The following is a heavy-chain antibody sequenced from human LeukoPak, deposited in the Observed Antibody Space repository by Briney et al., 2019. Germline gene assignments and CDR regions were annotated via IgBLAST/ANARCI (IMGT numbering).Heavy chain of an antibody. D-gene: IGHD5-18*01. CDR2: IIGSGGST. CDR3: AKERGTAMVRSYYMDV. CDR1: GFTFSSYA. V-gene: IGHV3-23*01. Sequence: GGSLRLSCAASGFTFSSYAMSWVRQAPGKGLEWVSGIIGSGGSTYYADSVKGRFTISRDNSKNTLYLQMNSLRAEDTAVYYCAKERGTAMVRSYYMDVWGKGTTVTVSS. J-gene: IGHJ6*03.